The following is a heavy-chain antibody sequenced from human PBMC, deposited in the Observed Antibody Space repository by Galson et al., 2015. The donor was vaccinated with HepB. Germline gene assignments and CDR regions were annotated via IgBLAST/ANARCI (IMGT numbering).Heavy chain of an antibody. CDR2: ISYDGSNK. J-gene: IGHJ4*02. Sequence: SLRLSCAASGFTFSSYAMHWVRQAPGKGLEWVAVISYDGSNKYYADSVKGRFTISRDNSKNTLYLQMNSLRAEDTAVYYCAREGAYDSSGYYSYYFDYWGQGTLVTVSS. CDR1: GFTFSSYA. CDR3: AREGAYDSSGYYSYYFDY. D-gene: IGHD3-22*01. V-gene: IGHV3-30-3*01.